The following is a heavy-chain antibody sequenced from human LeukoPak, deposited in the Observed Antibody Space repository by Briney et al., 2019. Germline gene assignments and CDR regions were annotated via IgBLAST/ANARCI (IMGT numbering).Heavy chain of an antibody. Sequence: GGSLRPSCTASGFTLSSYAMSWVRQAPGEGLEWVSTISGSADNTNYAEAVKGRFTISRDNSKNTMYLQMNSLRAEDTAVYYCAKQGFGCWGQGTLVTVSS. CDR2: ISGSADNT. V-gene: IGHV3-23*01. J-gene: IGHJ4*02. CDR1: GFTLSSYA. CDR3: AKQGFGC.